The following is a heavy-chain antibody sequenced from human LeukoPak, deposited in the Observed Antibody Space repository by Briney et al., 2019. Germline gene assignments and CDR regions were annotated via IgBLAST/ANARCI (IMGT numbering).Heavy chain of an antibody. Sequence: PGRSLRLSCAASGFTFSSYGMHWVRQAPGKGLEWVAVISYDGSNKYYADSVKGRFTISRDNSKNTLYLQMNSLRAEDTAVYYCAKDSEQVVPAAIMDYWGQGTLVTVSS. CDR2: ISYDGSNK. V-gene: IGHV3-30*18. CDR3: AKDSEQVVPAAIMDY. J-gene: IGHJ4*02. CDR1: GFTFSSYG. D-gene: IGHD2-2*02.